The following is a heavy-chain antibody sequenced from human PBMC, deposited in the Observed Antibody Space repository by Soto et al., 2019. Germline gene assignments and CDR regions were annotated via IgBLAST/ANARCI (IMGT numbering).Heavy chain of an antibody. V-gene: IGHV4-39*01. CDR3: ASLDFWSGYYRY. J-gene: IGHJ4*02. D-gene: IGHD3-3*01. CDR2: IYYSGST. Sequence: QLQLQESGPGLVKPSETLSLTCTVSGGSISSSSYYWGWIRQPPGKGLEWIGSIYYSGSTYYNPSPQSRXXIXVXXSKNQFSLKLSSVTAADTAVYYCASLDFWSGYYRYWGQGTLVTVSS. CDR1: GGSISSSSYY.